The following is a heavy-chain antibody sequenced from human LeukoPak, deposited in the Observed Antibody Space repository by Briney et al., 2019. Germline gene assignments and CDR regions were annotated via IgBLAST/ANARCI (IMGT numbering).Heavy chain of an antibody. Sequence: HTGGSLRLSCAASGFTFSSYAMSWVRQAPGKGLEWVSAISGSGGSTYYADSVKGRFTISRDNSKNTLYMQMNSLRAEDTAVYYCAKGRELVYGGNSDYFDYWGQGTLVTVSS. CDR1: GFTFSSYA. J-gene: IGHJ4*02. CDR3: AKGRELVYGGNSDYFDY. CDR2: ISGSGGST. D-gene: IGHD4-23*01. V-gene: IGHV3-23*01.